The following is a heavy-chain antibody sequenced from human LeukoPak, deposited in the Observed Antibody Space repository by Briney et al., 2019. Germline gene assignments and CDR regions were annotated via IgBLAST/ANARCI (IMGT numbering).Heavy chain of an antibody. D-gene: IGHD3-22*01. J-gene: IGHJ4*02. V-gene: IGHV3-30*04. CDR1: GFTFSSYA. Sequence: GGSLRLSCAASGFTFSSYAMHWVRRAPGKGLEWVAVISYDGSNKYYADSVKGRFTISRDNSKNTLYLQMNSLRAEDTAVYYCARDFYYDSSGYSVDYWGQGTLVTVSS. CDR3: ARDFYYDSSGYSVDY. CDR2: ISYDGSNK.